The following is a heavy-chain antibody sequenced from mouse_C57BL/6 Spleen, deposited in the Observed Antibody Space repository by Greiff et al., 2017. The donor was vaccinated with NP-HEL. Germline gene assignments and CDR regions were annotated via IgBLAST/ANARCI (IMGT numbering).Heavy chain of an antibody. CDR3: ARGTTVSWYFDV. CDR1: GYTFTSYW. D-gene: IGHD1-1*01. V-gene: IGHV1-64*01. J-gene: IGHJ1*03. Sequence: VQLQQPGAELVKPGASVKLSCKASGYTFTSYWMHWVKQRPGQGLEWIGMIHPNSGSTNYNEKFKSKATLTVDKSSSTAYMQLSSLTSEDAAVYYCARGTTVSWYFDVWGTGTTVTVSS. CDR2: IHPNSGST.